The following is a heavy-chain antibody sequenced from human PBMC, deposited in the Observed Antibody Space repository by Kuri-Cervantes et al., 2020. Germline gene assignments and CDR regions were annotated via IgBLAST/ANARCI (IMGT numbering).Heavy chain of an antibody. CDR3: ARDWDSAARPSRDAFDI. CDR2: IWYDGSNK. D-gene: IGHD6-6*01. J-gene: IGHJ3*02. Sequence: GGSLRLSCAASGFTFSSYGMHWVRQAPGKGLEWVAVIWYDGSNKYYADSVKGRFTISRDNTKNTLYLQMNSLRAEDTAVYYCARDWDSAARPSRDAFDIWGQGTMVTVSS. CDR1: GFTFSSYG. V-gene: IGHV3-33*01.